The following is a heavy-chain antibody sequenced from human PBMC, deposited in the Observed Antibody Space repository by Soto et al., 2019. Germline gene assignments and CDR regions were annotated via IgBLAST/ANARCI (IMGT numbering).Heavy chain of an antibody. CDR3: ARAVASGWNL. V-gene: IGHV1-18*01. J-gene: IGHJ4*02. Sequence: ASVKVSCKASGYSFTSHGITWVRQAPGQGLEWMGWISAYNGHTKYSQKFQGRVTITRDTSASTAYMEVNSLRDEDTAVYYCARAVASGWNLWGQGTLVTVSS. CDR1: GYSFTSHG. D-gene: IGHD6-19*01. CDR2: ISAYNGHT.